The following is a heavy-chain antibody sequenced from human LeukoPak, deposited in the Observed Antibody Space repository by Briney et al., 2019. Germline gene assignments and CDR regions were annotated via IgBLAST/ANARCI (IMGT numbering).Heavy chain of an antibody. CDR3: ARQRFGELLGGMDV. CDR2: IYYSGST. D-gene: IGHD3-10*01. Sequence: SETLSLTCTVSGGSISSGDYYWSWIRQPPGKGLEWIGYIYYSGSTYYNPSLKSRVTISVDTSKNQFSLKLSSVTAADTAVYYCARQRFGELLGGMDVWGQGTTVTVSS. J-gene: IGHJ6*02. V-gene: IGHV4-30-4*01. CDR1: GGSISSGDYY.